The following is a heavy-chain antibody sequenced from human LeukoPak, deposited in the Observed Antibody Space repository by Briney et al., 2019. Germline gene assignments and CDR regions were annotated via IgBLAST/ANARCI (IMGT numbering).Heavy chain of an antibody. Sequence: GGSLRLSCAASGFPFSSYWMSWVRQAPGKGLEWVANIKQDGSDKYYVDSVKGRFTISRDNAKNPLYLQLNSLRADDTAVYYCARLTGTTGFDYWGQGTLVTVSS. J-gene: IGHJ4*02. D-gene: IGHD1-1*01. CDR3: ARLTGTTGFDY. V-gene: IGHV3-7*01. CDR2: IKQDGSDK. CDR1: GFPFSSYW.